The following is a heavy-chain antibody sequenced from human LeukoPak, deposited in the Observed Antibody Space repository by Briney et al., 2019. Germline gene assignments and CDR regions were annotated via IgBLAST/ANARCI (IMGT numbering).Heavy chain of an antibody. CDR1: GFTFSSYG. Sequence: GGSLRLSCAASGFTFSSYGMHWVRQAPGKGLEWVAVISYDGSNKYYADSVKGRFTISRDNAKNSLYLQMNSLRAEDTAVYYYARDFIVGATTYAFDIWGQGTMVTVSS. D-gene: IGHD1-26*01. J-gene: IGHJ3*02. CDR3: ARDFIVGATTYAFDI. CDR2: ISYDGSNK. V-gene: IGHV3-30*03.